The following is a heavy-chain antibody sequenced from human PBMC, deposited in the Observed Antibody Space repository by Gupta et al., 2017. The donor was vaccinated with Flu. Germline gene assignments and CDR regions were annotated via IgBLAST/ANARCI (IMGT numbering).Heavy chain of an antibody. D-gene: IGHD5-24*01. CDR3: ARDPWLQSFSPQLYYYYGMDV. V-gene: IGHV1-69*01. J-gene: IGHJ6*02. CDR2: IIPIFGTA. Sequence: QVQLVQSGAEVKKPGSSVKVSCKASGGTFSSYAISWVRQAPGQGLEWMGGIIPIFGTANYAQKFQGRVTITADESTSTAYMELSSLRSEDTAVYYCARDPWLQSFSPQLYYYYGMDVWGQGTTVTVSS. CDR1: GGTFSSYA.